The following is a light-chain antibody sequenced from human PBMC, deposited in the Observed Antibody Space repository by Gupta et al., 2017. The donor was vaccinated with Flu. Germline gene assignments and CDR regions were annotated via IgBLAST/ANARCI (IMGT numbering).Light chain of an antibody. CDR3: QQYNNWPPIT. CDR1: QSVSSN. Sequence: ETVMTQSPATPSVSPGEIATLSCRAIQSVSSNLAWHQQKPGQAPRLLIYDASTRATGIPARLSGSGSGTEFTITISSLQSEDFAVYYCQQYNNWPPITFGQGTRLEIK. J-gene: IGKJ5*01. V-gene: IGKV3-15*01. CDR2: DAS.